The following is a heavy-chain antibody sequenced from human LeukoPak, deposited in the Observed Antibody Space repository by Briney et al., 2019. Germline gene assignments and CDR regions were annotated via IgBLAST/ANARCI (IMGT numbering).Heavy chain of an antibody. V-gene: IGHV3-23*01. J-gene: IGHJ3*02. CDR3: AKFGLAGSGRFHDAFDI. CDR2: ISGSGGST. CDR1: GFTLSDAW. D-gene: IGHD3-10*01. Sequence: GGSLRLSCAASGFTLSDAWMTWVRQAPGKGLEWVSAISGSGGSTYYADSVKGRSTISRDNSKNTLYLQMNSLRAEDTAVYYCAKFGLAGSGRFHDAFDIWGQGTMVTVSS.